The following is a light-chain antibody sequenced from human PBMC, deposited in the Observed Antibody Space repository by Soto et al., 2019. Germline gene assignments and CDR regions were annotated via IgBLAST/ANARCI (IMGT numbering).Light chain of an antibody. CDR2: GAS. CDR3: QQYASSPLT. Sequence: EIVLTQSPGTLSLSSGERATLSCRASQSVRSNYLAWYQQKPGQAPRLLIYGASSRATGIPDRFGGSGSGTDFTLTISRLEPEAFAVYYGQQYASSPLTFGGGTKVEIK. CDR1: QSVRSNY. V-gene: IGKV3-20*01. J-gene: IGKJ4*01.